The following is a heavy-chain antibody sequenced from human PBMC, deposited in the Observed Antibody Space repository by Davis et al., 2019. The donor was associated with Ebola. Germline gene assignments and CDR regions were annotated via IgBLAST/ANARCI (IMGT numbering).Heavy chain of an antibody. CDR3: ARVRVQGDYYGMDV. Sequence: PGGSLRLSCAASGFTFSRDWMSWVRQAPGKGLEWVANIKEDGSEKYYVDSVKGRFTISRDNAKNSLYLQMNSLRAEDTAVYYCARVRVQGDYYGMDVWGQGTTVTVSS. CDR1: GFTFSRDW. J-gene: IGHJ6*02. CDR2: IKEDGSEK. V-gene: IGHV3-7*01. D-gene: IGHD1-1*01.